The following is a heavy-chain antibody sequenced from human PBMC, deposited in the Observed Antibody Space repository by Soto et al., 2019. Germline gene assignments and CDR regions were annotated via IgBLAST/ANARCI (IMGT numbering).Heavy chain of an antibody. CDR3: AKAGFSSGWSPSYFDY. CDR2: MSGTGGST. J-gene: IGHJ4*02. D-gene: IGHD6-19*01. V-gene: IGHV3-23*01. Sequence: VQLLESGGGLVQPGRSLRLSCAASGFTFSSYAMNWVRQAPGKGLEWVSAMSGTGGSTYYADCVKGRFTISRDNSKNTLYLQMNSLRVEDTAVFYCAKAGFSSGWSPSYFDYWGQGTLVTVSS. CDR1: GFTFSSYA.